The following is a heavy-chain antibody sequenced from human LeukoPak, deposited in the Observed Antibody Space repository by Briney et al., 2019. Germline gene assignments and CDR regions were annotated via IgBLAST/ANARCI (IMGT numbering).Heavy chain of an antibody. D-gene: IGHD1-26*01. CDR2: ISYDGSNK. CDR1: GFTFSDYG. J-gene: IGHJ4*02. V-gene: IGHV3-30*18. CDR3: AKIPQGGTAGTYFDY. Sequence: GRSLRLSCAASGFTFSDYGMHWVRQAPGKGLEWVAVISYDGSNKNYADSVKGRFTISRDNSKNTLYLQMSSLRTEDTAVYYCAKIPQGGTAGTYFDYWGQGTLVTVSS.